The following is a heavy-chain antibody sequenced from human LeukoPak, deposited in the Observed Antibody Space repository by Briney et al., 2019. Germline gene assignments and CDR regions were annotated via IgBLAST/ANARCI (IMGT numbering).Heavy chain of an antibody. V-gene: IGHV3-30*03. CDR3: ARGLSGYSSSLGY. Sequence: GGSLRLSCAASGFTFSSYGMHWVRQAPGKGLEWVAVISYDGSNKYYADSVKGRFTISRDNSKNTLYPQMNSLRAEDTAVYYCARGLSGYSSSLGYWGQGTLVTVSS. J-gene: IGHJ4*02. CDR1: GFTFSSYG. CDR2: ISYDGSNK. D-gene: IGHD6-6*01.